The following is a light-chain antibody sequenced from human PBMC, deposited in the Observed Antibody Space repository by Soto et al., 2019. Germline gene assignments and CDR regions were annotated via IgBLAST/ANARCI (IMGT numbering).Light chain of an antibody. CDR3: SSYTSSSTVV. CDR2: EVS. Sequence: QSVLTQPASVSGSPGQSITISCTGTSSDVRGYNYVSWYQQNPGKAPKLMIYEVSNRPSGVSNRFSGSKSGNTASLTISGLQAEDEADYYCSSYTSSSTVVFGGGTKLTV. J-gene: IGLJ2*01. V-gene: IGLV2-14*01. CDR1: SSDVRGYNY.